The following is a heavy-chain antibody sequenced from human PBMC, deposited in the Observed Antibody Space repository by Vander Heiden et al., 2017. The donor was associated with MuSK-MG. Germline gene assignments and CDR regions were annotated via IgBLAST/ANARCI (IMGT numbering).Heavy chain of an antibody. CDR1: GYSISSGYY. V-gene: IGHV4-38-2*01. D-gene: IGHD3-10*01. J-gene: IGHJ3*02. CDR3: ARIRVYDAFDI. CDR2: IYHSGST. Sequence: QVQLQESGPGLVKPSETLSLTCAVSGYSISSGYYWGWIRQPPGKGLEWIGSIYHSGSTYYNPSLKSRVTISADTSKNQFSLKLSSVTAADTAVYYCARIRVYDAFDIWGQGTMVTVSS.